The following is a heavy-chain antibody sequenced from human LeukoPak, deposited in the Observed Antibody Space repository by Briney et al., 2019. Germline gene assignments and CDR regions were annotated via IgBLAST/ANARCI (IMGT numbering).Heavy chain of an antibody. Sequence: PGGSLRLSCAASGFPFSSYSMNWVRQAPGKGLEWVSSISSSSSYIYYADSVKGRFTISRDNAKNSLYLQMNSLRAEDTAVYYCARLYCTGGVCYEASDYWGQGTLVTVSS. CDR3: ARLYCTGGVCYEASDY. V-gene: IGHV3-21*01. D-gene: IGHD2-8*02. CDR2: ISSSSSYI. CDR1: GFPFSSYS. J-gene: IGHJ4*02.